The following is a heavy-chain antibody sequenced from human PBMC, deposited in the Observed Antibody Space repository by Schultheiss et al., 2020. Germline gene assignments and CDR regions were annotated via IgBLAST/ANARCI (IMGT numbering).Heavy chain of an antibody. J-gene: IGHJ4*02. CDR1: GFTFSSYA. CDR2: ISNNGGGT. V-gene: IGHV3-23*01. Sequence: GGSLRLSCAASGFTFSSYAMSWVRQAPGKGLEWVSTISNNGGGTYYADSVKGRFAISRDNSKNTLYLQRNSLRAEDTAVYYCARGGGWFGELSSLARPFDYWGQGGLVTVST. D-gene: IGHD3-10*01. CDR3: ARGGGWFGELSSLARPFDY.